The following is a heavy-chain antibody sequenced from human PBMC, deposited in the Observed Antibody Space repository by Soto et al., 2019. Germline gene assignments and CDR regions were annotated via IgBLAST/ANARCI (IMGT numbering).Heavy chain of an antibody. CDR2: ISAYNGNT. Sequence: ASVKVSCKASGYTFTSYGISWVRQAPGQGLEWMGWISAYNGNTNYAQKLQGRVTMTTDTSTSTAYMELRSLRSDDTAVYYCARDPYDFWSGYRNWFDPWGQGTLVTVS. CDR1: GYTFTSYG. CDR3: ARDPYDFWSGYRNWFDP. V-gene: IGHV1-18*04. D-gene: IGHD3-3*01. J-gene: IGHJ5*02.